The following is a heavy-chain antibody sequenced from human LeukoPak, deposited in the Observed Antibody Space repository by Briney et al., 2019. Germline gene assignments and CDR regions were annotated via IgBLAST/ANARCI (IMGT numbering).Heavy chain of an antibody. CDR1: GFTFDDYA. V-gene: IGHV3-9*01. CDR2: ISWNSGSI. CDR3: AKGEVGATPGAFDY. D-gene: IGHD1-26*01. J-gene: IGHJ4*02. Sequence: GRSLRLSCAASGFTFDDYAMHWVRQAPGKGLEWVSGISWNSGSIGYADSVKGRFTISRDNAKNSLYLQMSSLRAEDTALYYCAKGEVGATPGAFDYWGQGTLVTVSS.